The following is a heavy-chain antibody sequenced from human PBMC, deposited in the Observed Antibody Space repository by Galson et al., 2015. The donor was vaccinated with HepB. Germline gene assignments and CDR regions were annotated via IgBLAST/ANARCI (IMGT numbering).Heavy chain of an antibody. CDR3: AKGATLTTIDGFDI. V-gene: IGHV3-9*01. J-gene: IGHJ3*02. CDR1: GFTFENYA. D-gene: IGHD4-17*01. Sequence: SLRLSCAASGFTFENYALHWVRQAQGKGLEWVSGISWNSGGIGYADSVKGRFTISRDNARNSLYLQMNSLRAEDTALYYCAKGATLTTIDGFDIRGQGTVVTVSS. CDR2: ISWNSGGI.